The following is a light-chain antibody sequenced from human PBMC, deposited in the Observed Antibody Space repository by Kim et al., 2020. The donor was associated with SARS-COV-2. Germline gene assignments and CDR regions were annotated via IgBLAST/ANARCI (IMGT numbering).Light chain of an antibody. CDR3: QQYDSYSYT. V-gene: IGKV1-5*01. CDR2: DAS. Sequence: DIQMTQSPSTLSASVGDRVTITCRASQSINSWLAWYQQKPGKAPKLLIYDASSLESGVPSRFSGSGSGTDFTLTISSLQPDDFATYYCQQYDSYSYTLGLGTKLEI. CDR1: QSINSW. J-gene: IGKJ2*01.